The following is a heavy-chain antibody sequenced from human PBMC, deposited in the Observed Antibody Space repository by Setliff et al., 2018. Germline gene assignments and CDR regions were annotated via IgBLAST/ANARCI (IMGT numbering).Heavy chain of an antibody. V-gene: IGHV4-34*10. CDR2: IMPGRDT. CDR3: TRARRGYSSGYYVFDY. J-gene: IGHJ4*02. D-gene: IGHD3-22*01. CDR1: GDSLSGYY. Sequence: PSETLSLTCAVYGDSLSGYYWSWIRQSPKKGLEWIGEIMPGRDTLYSPSLESRLTITIDTSKNQFSLKLSSVTAADTAVYYCTRARRGYSSGYYVFDYWGQGTLVTVSS.